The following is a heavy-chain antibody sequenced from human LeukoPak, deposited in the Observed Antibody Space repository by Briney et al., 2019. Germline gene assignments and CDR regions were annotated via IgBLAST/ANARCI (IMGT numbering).Heavy chain of an antibody. CDR2: INPNSGGT. CDR1: GYTFTGYY. D-gene: IGHD4-17*01. Sequence: ASVNVSCKASGYTFTGYYMHWVRQAPGQGLEWMGWINPNSGGTNYAQKFQGRVTMTRDTSISTAYMELSRLRSDDTAVYYCARDHGYGDYEGYWGQGTLVTVSS. CDR3: ARDHGYGDYEGY. V-gene: IGHV1-2*02. J-gene: IGHJ4*02.